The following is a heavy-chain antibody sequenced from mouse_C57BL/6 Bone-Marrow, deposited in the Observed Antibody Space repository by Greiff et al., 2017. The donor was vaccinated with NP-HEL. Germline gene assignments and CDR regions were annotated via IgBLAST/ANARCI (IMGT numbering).Heavy chain of an antibody. CDR1: GYAFSSSW. D-gene: IGHD2-5*01. Sequence: VQGVESGPELVKPGASVKISCKASGYAFSSSWMNWVKQRPGKGLEWIGRIYPGDGDTNYNGKFKGKATLTADKSSSTAYMQLSSLTSEDSAVYFCASIVTTRWYFDVWGTGTTVTVSS. CDR3: ASIVTTRWYFDV. V-gene: IGHV1-82*01. J-gene: IGHJ1*03. CDR2: IYPGDGDT.